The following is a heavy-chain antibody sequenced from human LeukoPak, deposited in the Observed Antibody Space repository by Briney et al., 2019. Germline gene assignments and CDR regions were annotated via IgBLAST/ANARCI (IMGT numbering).Heavy chain of an antibody. D-gene: IGHD6-19*01. J-gene: IGHJ4*02. Sequence: PSETLSLTCTVSGGSISSSSYYWGWIRQPPGKGLEWIGSIYYSGSTYYNPSLKSRVTISVDTSKNQFSLKLSSVTAADTAVYYCARDRGAVAGTGEMDYWGQGTLVTVSS. CDR1: GGSISSSSYY. CDR2: IYYSGST. CDR3: ARDRGAVAGTGEMDY. V-gene: IGHV4-39*07.